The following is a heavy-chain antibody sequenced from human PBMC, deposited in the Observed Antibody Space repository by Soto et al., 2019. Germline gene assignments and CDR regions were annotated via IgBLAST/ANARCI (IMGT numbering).Heavy chain of an antibody. CDR1: GGTFSSYA. Sequence: SVKVSCKASGGTFSSYAISWVRQAPGQGLEWMGGIIPIFGTANYAQKFQGRVTITADESTSAAYMELSSLRSEDTAVYYCATSRGSGYYDSSGYYYIDRCPGYWGQGTLVTVSS. CDR3: ATSRGSGYYDSSGYYYIDRCPGY. J-gene: IGHJ4*02. CDR2: IIPIFGTA. V-gene: IGHV1-69*13. D-gene: IGHD3-22*01.